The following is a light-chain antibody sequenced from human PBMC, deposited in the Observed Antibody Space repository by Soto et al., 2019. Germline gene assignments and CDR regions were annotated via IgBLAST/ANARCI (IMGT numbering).Light chain of an antibody. CDR3: QQYDNWPYT. Sequence: EVVMTQSPATLSVSPRERATLSCRASQSVSSNLAWYQQRPGQTPRLLIYAASTRATGIPARFSGSGSGTEFTLTISSLQSEDFAVYFCQQYDNWPYTFGQGTKVDIK. V-gene: IGKV3-15*01. J-gene: IGKJ2*01. CDR2: AAS. CDR1: QSVSSN.